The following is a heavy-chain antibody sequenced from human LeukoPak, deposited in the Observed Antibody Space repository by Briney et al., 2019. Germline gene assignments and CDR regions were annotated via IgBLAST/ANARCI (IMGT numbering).Heavy chain of an antibody. Sequence: ASVKVSCKVSGYTLTELSMHWVRQAPGKGLEWMGGFDPEDGETIYAQKFQGRVTMTEDTSTDTAYMELSSLRSEDTAVYYCARSGYCSGGSCTGWFDPWGQGTLVTVSS. CDR1: GYTLTELS. J-gene: IGHJ5*02. V-gene: IGHV1-24*01. CDR3: ARSGYCSGGSCTGWFDP. D-gene: IGHD2-15*01. CDR2: FDPEDGET.